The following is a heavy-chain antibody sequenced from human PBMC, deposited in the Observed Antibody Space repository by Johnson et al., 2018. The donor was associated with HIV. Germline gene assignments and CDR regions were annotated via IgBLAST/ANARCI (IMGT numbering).Heavy chain of an antibody. CDR3: AGDERRIAAAGTRGDAFDI. D-gene: IGHD6-13*01. Sequence: QVQLVESGGGVVRPGGSLRLSCAASGFTFDDYGMSWVRQAPGKGLEWVALIWYDGSNKYYADSVKGRFTISRDNSKNTLYLQMNSLRAEDTAVYYCAGDERRIAAAGTRGDAFDIWGQGTMVTVSS. CDR1: GFTFDDYG. J-gene: IGHJ3*02. V-gene: IGHV3-33*08. CDR2: IWYDGSNK.